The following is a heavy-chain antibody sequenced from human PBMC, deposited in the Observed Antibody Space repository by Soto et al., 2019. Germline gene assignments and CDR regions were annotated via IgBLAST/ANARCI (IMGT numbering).Heavy chain of an antibody. V-gene: IGHV1-69*13. Sequence: SVKVSCKASGGTFSSYAISWVRQAPGQGLEWMGGIIPIFGTANYAQKFQGRVTITADESTSTAYMELSSLRSEDTAVYYCARDRGYSYGDFDYLGQGTLVTVSS. CDR2: IIPIFGTA. J-gene: IGHJ4*02. CDR1: GGTFSSYA. CDR3: ARDRGYSYGDFDY. D-gene: IGHD5-18*01.